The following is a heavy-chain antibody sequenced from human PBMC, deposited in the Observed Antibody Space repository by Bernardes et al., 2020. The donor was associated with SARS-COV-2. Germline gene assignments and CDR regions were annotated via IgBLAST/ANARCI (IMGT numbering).Heavy chain of an antibody. CDR1: GYTFTSYA. D-gene: IGHD3-3*01. CDR3: ARGGLYYDFWSGYGMDV. V-gene: IGHV1-3*01. CDR2: INAGNGNT. J-gene: IGHJ6*02. Sequence: ASVKVSCKASGYTFTSYAMHWVRQAPGQRLEWMGWINAGNGNTKYSQKFQGRVTITRDTSASTAYMELSSLRSEDTAVYYCARGGLYYDFWSGYGMDVWGQGTTVTVSS.